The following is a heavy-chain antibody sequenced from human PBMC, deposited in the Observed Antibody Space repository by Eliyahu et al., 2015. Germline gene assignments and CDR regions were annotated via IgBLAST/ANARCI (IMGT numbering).Heavy chain of an antibody. CDR3: ARAMPGPGSTGFLFEY. J-gene: IGHJ4*02. V-gene: IGHV2-70*17. Sequence: QVTLRESGPALVKPTQTLTLTCTXSGFSLXTXAMSVSWIRQPPGKALEWLARIDWDDDKXYSPSLKTRLTVSKDTSENQAVLTMTNMDPVDTGTYFCARAMPGPGSTGFLFEYWGQGTLVTVSS. CDR2: IDWDDDK. CDR1: GFSLXTXAMS. D-gene: IGHD3-10*01.